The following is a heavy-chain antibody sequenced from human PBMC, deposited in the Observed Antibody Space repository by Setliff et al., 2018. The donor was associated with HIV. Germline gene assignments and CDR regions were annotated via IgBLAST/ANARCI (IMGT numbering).Heavy chain of an antibody. Sequence: KPSETLSLTCTVSGGSISSSSYYWGWIRQPPGKGLEWIATIYYSGSTYYSPSLKSRVTISVDMSKNQFSLKLSSVTAADTAAYYCTRGLGDQWLGSGDIDQYRYMDVWGTATTVTVSS. V-gene: IGHV4-39*01. J-gene: IGHJ6*03. D-gene: IGHD6-19*01. CDR1: GGSISSSSYY. CDR3: TRGLGDQWLGSGDIDQYRYMDV. CDR2: IYYSGST.